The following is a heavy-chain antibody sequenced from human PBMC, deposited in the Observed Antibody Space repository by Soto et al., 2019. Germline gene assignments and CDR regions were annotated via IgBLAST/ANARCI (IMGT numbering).Heavy chain of an antibody. CDR3: AKDEGSFYGDYSYYGMGV. CDR1: GFTFSSYA. J-gene: IGHJ6*02. CDR2: ISGSGGST. Sequence: GGSLRLSCAASGFTFSSYAMSWVRQAPGKGLEWVSAISGSGGSTYYADSVKGRFTISRDNSKNTLYLQMNSLRAEDTAVYYCAKDEGSFYGDYSYYGMGVWGQGTTVTVSS. V-gene: IGHV3-23*01. D-gene: IGHD4-17*01.